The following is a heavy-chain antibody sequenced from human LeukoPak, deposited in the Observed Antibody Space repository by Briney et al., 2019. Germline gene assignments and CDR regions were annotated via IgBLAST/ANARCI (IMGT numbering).Heavy chain of an antibody. J-gene: IGHJ4*02. Sequence: SETLSLTCAVYGGSFSGYYWSWIRQPPGKGLEWIGEINHSGSTNYNPSLKSRVTLSVDTSKNQFSLKLSSVTAADTAVYYCARGPGAYCSSTSCFGRGVDYWGQGTLVTVSS. V-gene: IGHV4-34*01. D-gene: IGHD2-2*01. CDR2: INHSGST. CDR1: GGSFSGYY. CDR3: ARGPGAYCSSTSCFGRGVDY.